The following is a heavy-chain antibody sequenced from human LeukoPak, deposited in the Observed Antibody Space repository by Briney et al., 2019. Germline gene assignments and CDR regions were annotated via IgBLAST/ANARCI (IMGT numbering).Heavy chain of an antibody. J-gene: IGHJ3*02. V-gene: IGHV3-23*01. D-gene: IGHD2-15*01. CDR3: ARGVAAPDDAFDI. CDR2: VSGSGGST. CDR1: GFTFSSHA. Sequence: PGGSLRHSCAASGFTFSSHAMSWVRQAPGKGLEWVSSVSGSGGSTHYVDSVKGRFTISRDNSKSTLYLQMNSLRAEDTAVYYCARGVAAPDDAFDIWGQGTMVTVSS.